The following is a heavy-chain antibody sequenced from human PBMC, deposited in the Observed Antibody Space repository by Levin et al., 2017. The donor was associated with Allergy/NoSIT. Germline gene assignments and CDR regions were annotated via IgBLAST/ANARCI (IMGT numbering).Heavy chain of an antibody. V-gene: IGHV3-33*01. CDR1: GFTFNTYG. D-gene: IGHD3-22*01. J-gene: IGHJ4*02. CDR2: IWYDGSNK. Sequence: PGGSLRLSCAASGFTFNTYGMHWVRQAPGKGLEWVGLIWYDGSNKYYADSVKGRFTISRDNSKNTLYLQMNSLRAEDTAVYYCARDQDDRSSGHRQGFDYWGQGTLVTVSS. CDR3: ARDQDDRSSGHRQGFDY.